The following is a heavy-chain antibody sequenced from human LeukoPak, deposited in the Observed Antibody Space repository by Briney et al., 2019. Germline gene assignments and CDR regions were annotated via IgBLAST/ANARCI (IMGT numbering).Heavy chain of an antibody. J-gene: IGHJ4*02. CDR2: IYYSGST. V-gene: IGHV4-59*01. Sequence: PSETLSLTCTVSGGSISSYYWSWIRQPPGKGLELIGYIYYSGSTNYSPSLKSRVTISVDTSKNQFSLKLSSVTAADTAVYYCARLASGCPHYFDYWGQGTLVTVSS. D-gene: IGHD6-19*01. CDR3: ARLASGCPHYFDY. CDR1: GGSISSYY.